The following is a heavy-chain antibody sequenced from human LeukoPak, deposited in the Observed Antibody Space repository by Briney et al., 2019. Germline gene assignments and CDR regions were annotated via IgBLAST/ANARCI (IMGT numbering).Heavy chain of an antibody. CDR1: GFTVSDNY. Sequence: GGSLRLSCAASGFTVSDNYTSWVRQAPGKGLEWVSAISGGGSTYYADFVKGRFIISRDNSKNTVYLQLNSLRAEDTAVYYCARGGDTIGSIRSPFDIWGQGTMVTVSS. V-gene: IGHV3-53*01. D-gene: IGHD3-22*01. CDR2: ISGGGST. CDR3: ARGGDTIGSIRSPFDI. J-gene: IGHJ3*02.